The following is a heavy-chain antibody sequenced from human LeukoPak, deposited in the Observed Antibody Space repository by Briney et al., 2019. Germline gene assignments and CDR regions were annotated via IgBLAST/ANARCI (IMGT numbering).Heavy chain of an antibody. V-gene: IGHV4-34*01. CDR1: GGSFSGYY. CDR3: ARLANLRGYSYGYSDLNPEFDY. D-gene: IGHD5-18*01. J-gene: IGHJ4*02. CDR2: INHSGST. Sequence: PSETLSLTCAVYGGSFSGYYWSWIRQPPGKGLEWIGEINHSGSTNYNPSLKSRVTISVDTSKNQFSLKLSSVTAADTAVYYCARLANLRGYSYGYSDLNPEFDYWGQGTLVTVSS.